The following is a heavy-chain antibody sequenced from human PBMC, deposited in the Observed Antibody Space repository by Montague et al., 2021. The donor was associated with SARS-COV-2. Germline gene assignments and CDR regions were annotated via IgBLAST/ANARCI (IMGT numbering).Heavy chain of an antibody. V-gene: IGHV4-39*01. Sequence: SETLSLTCTVSGGSISSSSYYWGWIRQPPGKELEWIVSICYSGSTYYNPSLKSRVTISVDTSQNQFSLKLSSVAAADTAVYYCASTTSYYVSSGSDAFDIWGQGTMVTVSS. CDR1: GGSISSSSYY. CDR2: ICYSGST. D-gene: IGHD3-22*01. J-gene: IGHJ3*02. CDR3: ASTTSYYVSSGSDAFDI.